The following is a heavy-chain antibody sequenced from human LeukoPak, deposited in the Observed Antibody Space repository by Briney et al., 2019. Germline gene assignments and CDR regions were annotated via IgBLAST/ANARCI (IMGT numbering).Heavy chain of an antibody. CDR3: AKTGYSYGYAFDI. CDR2: ISGSGGST. V-gene: IGHV3-23*01. Sequence: GGSLRLSCAASGFTFSSYAMSWVRQAPGKGLEWVSAISGSGGSTYYADSVKGRFTISRDNSKNTLYLQMNSLRAEDTAAYYCAKTGYSYGYAFDIWGQGTMVTVSS. J-gene: IGHJ3*02. D-gene: IGHD5-18*01. CDR1: GFTFSSYA.